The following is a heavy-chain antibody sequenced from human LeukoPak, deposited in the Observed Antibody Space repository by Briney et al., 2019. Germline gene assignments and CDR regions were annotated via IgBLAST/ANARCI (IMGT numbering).Heavy chain of an antibody. CDR2: IIPIFGTA. CDR3: AREEVGYYDSPNDY. D-gene: IGHD3-22*01. J-gene: IGHJ4*02. V-gene: IGHV1-69*13. CDR1: GGTFSSYA. Sequence: SVKVSCKASGGTFSSYAISWVRQASGQGLEWMGGIIPIFGTANYAQKFQGRVTITADESTSTAYMELSSLRSEDTAVYYCAREEVGYYDSPNDYWGQGTLVTVSS.